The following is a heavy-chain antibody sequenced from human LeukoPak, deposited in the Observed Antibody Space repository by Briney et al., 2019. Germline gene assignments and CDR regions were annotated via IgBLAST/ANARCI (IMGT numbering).Heavy chain of an antibody. CDR1: GFTFSSYG. CDR3: ARDSYYGSGSYYYYYYMDV. Sequence: GRSLRLSCAASGFTFSSYGMHWVRQAPGKGLEWVAVIWYDGSNKYYADSVKGRFTISRDNSKNTLYLQMNSLRAEDTAVYYCARDSYYGSGSYYYYYYMDVWGEGTTVTVSS. D-gene: IGHD3-10*01. J-gene: IGHJ6*03. V-gene: IGHV3-33*01. CDR2: IWYDGSNK.